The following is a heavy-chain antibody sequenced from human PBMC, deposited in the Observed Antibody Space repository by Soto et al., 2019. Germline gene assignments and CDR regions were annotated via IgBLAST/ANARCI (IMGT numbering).Heavy chain of an antibody. J-gene: IGHJ6*02. Sequence: PGGSLRLSCAASGFTFSSYAMSWVRQAPGKGLEWVSAISGSGVSTHYADSVKGRFTISRDNSKNTLYLQMNSPRAEDTAVYYCAKAPAVEVAGTANYYYYGMDVWGQGTTVTVSS. V-gene: IGHV3-23*01. CDR1: GFTFSSYA. CDR3: AKAPAVEVAGTANYYYYGMDV. D-gene: IGHD6-19*01. CDR2: ISGSGVST.